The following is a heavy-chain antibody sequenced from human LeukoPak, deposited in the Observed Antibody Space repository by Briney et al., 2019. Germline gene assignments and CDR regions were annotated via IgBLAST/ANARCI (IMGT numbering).Heavy chain of an antibody. D-gene: IGHD2-2*02. CDR2: IYTSGST. CDR1: GGSISSYY. J-gene: IGHJ5*02. V-gene: IGHV4-4*09. Sequence: SSETLSLTCTVSGGSISSYYWSWIRQPPGKGLEWIGYIYTSGSTNYNPSLKSRVTISVDTSKNQFSLKLSSVTAADTVVYYCARLQYQLLYYATNYNWFDPWGQGTLVTVSA. CDR3: ARLQYQLLYYATNYNWFDP.